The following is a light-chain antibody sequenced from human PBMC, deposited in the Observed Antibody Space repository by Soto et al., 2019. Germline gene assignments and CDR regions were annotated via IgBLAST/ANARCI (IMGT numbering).Light chain of an antibody. CDR3: QQYDSFSDT. CDR2: DAS. Sequence: IQMTQSPFTLSSSLVNIVTITCGASQSISSWLAWYQQKPGKAPKLLIYDASNLESGVPSRFSGSGSGTEFRLTISTMQPDDFATYYCQQYDSFSDTFGQGTRLEIK. V-gene: IGKV1-5*01. J-gene: IGKJ5*01. CDR1: QSISSW.